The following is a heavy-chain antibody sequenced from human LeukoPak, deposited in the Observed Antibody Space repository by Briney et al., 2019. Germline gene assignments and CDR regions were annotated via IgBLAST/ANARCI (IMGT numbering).Heavy chain of an antibody. CDR1: GFTFSNYA. CDR2: ISSNGGST. D-gene: IGHD2-21*02. Sequence: GGSLRLSCAASGFTFSNYAMPWDRQAPGKGLEYVSAISSNGGSTYYANSVKGRFTISRDNSKNTLYLQMGSLRAEDMARYYCARDGGDIVVVTASYYYMDVWGKGTTVTVSS. J-gene: IGHJ6*03. V-gene: IGHV3-64*01. CDR3: ARDGGDIVVVTASYYYMDV.